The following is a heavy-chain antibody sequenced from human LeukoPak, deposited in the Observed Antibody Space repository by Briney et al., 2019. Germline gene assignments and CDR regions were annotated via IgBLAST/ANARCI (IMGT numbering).Heavy chain of an antibody. J-gene: IGHJ6*03. CDR1: GYTFTSYD. CDR2: MNPNSGNT. V-gene: IGHV1-8*01. CDR3: ARGSDAYHYYYYMDV. Sequence: ASVKVSCKASGYTFTSYDINWVREATGQGLEWMGWMNPNSGNTGYAQKFQGRVTMTRNTSITTAYMELSSLRSEDTAVYYCARGSDAYHYYYYMDVWGKGTTVTVSS.